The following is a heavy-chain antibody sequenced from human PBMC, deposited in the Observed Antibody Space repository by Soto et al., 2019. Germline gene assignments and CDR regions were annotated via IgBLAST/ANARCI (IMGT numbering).Heavy chain of an antibody. CDR1: GFSLTTRGVG. Sequence: QITLKESGPTLVKPTQTLTLTCTFSGFSLTTRGVGVGWIRQPPGKALECLALIYWDDHKRYSPSLQSRLSITTDTSKNQAVLTKTNMDPVDTATYYCAHSPNYYQYDWFDPWGQGTLVSVSS. J-gene: IGHJ5*02. CDR3: AHSPNYYQYDWFDP. CDR2: IYWDDHK. V-gene: IGHV2-5*02. D-gene: IGHD3-16*01.